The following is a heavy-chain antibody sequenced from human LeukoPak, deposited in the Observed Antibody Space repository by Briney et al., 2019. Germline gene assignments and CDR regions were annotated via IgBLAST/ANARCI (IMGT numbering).Heavy chain of an antibody. CDR1: GYTLSTHA. J-gene: IGHJ6*03. CDR2: IILFFRRP. D-gene: IGHD3-16*02. Sequence: GASLKVSCKASGYTLSTHAITWVRQAPGQGLEWMGGIILFFRRPNYAQKFQGRVTITADESASTAYMELSDLTSDDTAIYYCARGVVHGYYYYMDVWGKGTTVTVSS. V-gene: IGHV1-69*13. CDR3: ARGVVHGYYYYMDV.